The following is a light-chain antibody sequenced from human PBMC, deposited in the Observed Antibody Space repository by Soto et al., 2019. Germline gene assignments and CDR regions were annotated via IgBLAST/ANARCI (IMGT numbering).Light chain of an antibody. Sequence: DAQMTQSPSSLSASLEDTHTITFRAIESITTWVAWYQQKTGKAPTLLIYKASTVESGVPSRFSGRGSGTDFALTISSLQPDDVATYYCQQYLTYSALSFGGGNKVDIK. V-gene: IGKV1-5*03. CDR1: ESITTW. J-gene: IGKJ4*01. CDR3: QQYLTYSALS. CDR2: KAS.